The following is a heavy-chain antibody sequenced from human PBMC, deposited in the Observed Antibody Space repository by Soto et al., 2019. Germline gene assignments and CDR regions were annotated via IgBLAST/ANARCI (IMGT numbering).Heavy chain of an antibody. J-gene: IGHJ6*02. D-gene: IGHD2-21*02. CDR3: ARDRVHAGGDYYYYYGMDV. CDR1: GGSISSYY. Sequence: SETLSLTCTVSGGSISSYYWSWIRQPPGKGLEWIGYIYYSGSTNYNPSLKSRVTISVDTSKNQFSLKLSSVTAADTAVYYCARDRVHAGGDYYYYYGMDVWGQGTTVTVSS. V-gene: IGHV4-59*01. CDR2: IYYSGST.